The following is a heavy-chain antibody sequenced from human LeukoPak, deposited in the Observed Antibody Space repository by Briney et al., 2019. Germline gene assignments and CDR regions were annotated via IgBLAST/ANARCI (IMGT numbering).Heavy chain of an antibody. D-gene: IGHD3-22*01. J-gene: IGHJ4*02. V-gene: IGHV3-48*03. CDR1: GFTFSSYE. CDR2: ISSSGSTI. Sequence: GGSLRLSCAASGFTFSSYEMNWVRQAPGKGLEWVSYISSSGSTIYYADSVKGRFTISRDNAKNSLYLQMNSPRAEDTAVYYCARARYDYDSSGYSVNDYWGQGTLVTVSS. CDR3: ARARYDYDSSGYSVNDY.